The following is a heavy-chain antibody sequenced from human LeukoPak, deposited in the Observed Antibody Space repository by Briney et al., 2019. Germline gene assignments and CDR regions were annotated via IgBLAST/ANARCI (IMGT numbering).Heavy chain of an antibody. V-gene: IGHV3-30*03. Sequence: PGGSLRLSCAASGFTFSSYGMHWVRQAPGKGLEWVAVISYDGSNKYYADSVKGRFTISRDNSKNTLYLQMNSLRAEDTAVYYCARDALNDFWSGSLFDYWGQGTLVTVSS. CDR1: GFTFSSYG. CDR2: ISYDGSNK. D-gene: IGHD3-3*01. J-gene: IGHJ4*02. CDR3: ARDALNDFWSGSLFDY.